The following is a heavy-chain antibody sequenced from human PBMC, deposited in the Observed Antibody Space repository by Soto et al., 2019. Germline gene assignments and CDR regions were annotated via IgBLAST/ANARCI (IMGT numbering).Heavy chain of an antibody. V-gene: IGHV4-39*01. CDR1: GGSISSSSYY. J-gene: IGHJ4*02. Sequence: PSETLSLTCTVSGGSISSSSYYWGWIRQPPGKGLEWIGSIYYTGSTYYNPSLKSRLTLSVDTSKNQFSLKLTSVTAAETAVYYCARSLLSSSAGLYFDNWGQGALVTVSS. CDR2: IYYTGST. CDR3: ARSLLSSSAGLYFDN. D-gene: IGHD6-6*01.